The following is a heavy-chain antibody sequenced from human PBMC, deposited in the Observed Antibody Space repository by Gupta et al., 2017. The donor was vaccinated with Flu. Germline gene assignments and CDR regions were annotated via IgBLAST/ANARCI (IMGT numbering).Heavy chain of an antibody. D-gene: IGHD3-10*01. Sequence: EEQLVESGGGLVQPGGSLSLSCAVAGFPFRNCWMDWVRQAPGKGLEWVANIAADGSVKNYADSVKGRFTISRDDAEDSLYLQMNSLRVEDTAVYYCARNRGWQQFDSWGQGALVTVSS. CDR3: ARNRGWQQFDS. J-gene: IGHJ5*01. V-gene: IGHV3-7*01. CDR2: IAADGSVK. CDR1: GFPFRNCW.